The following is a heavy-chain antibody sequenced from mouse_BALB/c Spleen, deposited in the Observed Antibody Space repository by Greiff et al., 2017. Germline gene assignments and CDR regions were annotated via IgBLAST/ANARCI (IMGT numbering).Heavy chain of an antibody. CDR3: ANYGREGFAY. CDR1: GFSLTSYG. Sequence: VQLQESGPGLVAPSQSLSITCTVSGFSLTSYGVHWVRQPPGKGLEWLGVIWAGGSTNYNSALMSRLSISKDNSKSQVFLKMNSLQTDDTAMYYCANYGREGFAYWGQGTLVTVSA. CDR2: IWAGGST. D-gene: IGHD1-1*01. J-gene: IGHJ3*01. V-gene: IGHV2-9*02.